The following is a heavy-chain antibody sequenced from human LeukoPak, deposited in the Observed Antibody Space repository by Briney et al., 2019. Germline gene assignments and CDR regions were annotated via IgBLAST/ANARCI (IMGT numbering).Heavy chain of an antibody. V-gene: IGHV4-4*07. CDR3: ARSQIGATATDDY. J-gene: IGHJ4*02. CDR2: IYTSGST. CDR1: GGSISSYY. Sequence: PSETLSLTCTVSGGSISSYYWGWIRQPAGKGLEWIGRIYTSGSTNYNPSLKSRVTMSVDTSKNQFSLKLSSVTAADTAVYYCARSQIGATATDDYWGQRTLVTVSS. D-gene: IGHD1-1*01.